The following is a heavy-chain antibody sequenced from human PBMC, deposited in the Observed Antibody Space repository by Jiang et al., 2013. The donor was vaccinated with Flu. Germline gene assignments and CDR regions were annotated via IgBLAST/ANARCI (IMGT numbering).Heavy chain of an antibody. V-gene: IGHV4-4*07. J-gene: IGHJ6*03. CDR1: GGSISGYY. CDR2: IYTSGST. D-gene: IGHD3-10*01. Sequence: GPGLVKPSETLSLTCTVSGGSISGYYWSWIRQPAGKGLEWIGRIYTSGSTNYNPSLKSRVTMSVDTSKNQFSLKLSSVTAADTAVYYCARVVTLVRAYYYYYMDVWGKGTTVTVSS. CDR3: ARVVTLVRAYYYYYMDV.